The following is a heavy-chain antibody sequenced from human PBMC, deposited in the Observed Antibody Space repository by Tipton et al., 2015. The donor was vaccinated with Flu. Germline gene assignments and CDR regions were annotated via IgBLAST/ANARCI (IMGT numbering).Heavy chain of an antibody. V-gene: IGHV4-61*02. CDR2: IYTSGST. J-gene: IGHJ5*02. CDR3: ARHTNKSNWFDP. D-gene: IGHD2/OR15-2a*01. CDR1: GGSISSGSYH. Sequence: TLSLTCTVSGGSISSGSYHWSWIRQPAGKGLEWIARIYTSGSTNYNPSLKSRVTISVDTSKNQFSLKLSSVTAADTAVYYCARHTNKSNWFDPWGQGTLATVSS.